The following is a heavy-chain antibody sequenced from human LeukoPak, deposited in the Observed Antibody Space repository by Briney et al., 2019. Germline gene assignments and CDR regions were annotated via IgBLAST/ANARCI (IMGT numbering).Heavy chain of an antibody. CDR3: ARMSYYDSSGDNWFDP. J-gene: IGHJ5*02. CDR1: SYTFTRYG. Sequence: ASVKVSCKASSYTFTRYGINWVRQATGQGLEWMGWMNPNSGNTGYAQKFQGRVTMTRDTSISTAYMELSSLRSEDTAVYYCARMSYYDSSGDNWFDPWGQGTLVTVSS. V-gene: IGHV1-8*01. CDR2: MNPNSGNT. D-gene: IGHD3-22*01.